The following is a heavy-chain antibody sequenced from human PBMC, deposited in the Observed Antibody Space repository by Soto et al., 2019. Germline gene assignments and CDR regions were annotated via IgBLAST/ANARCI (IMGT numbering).Heavy chain of an antibody. CDR1: GGSISRYY. CDR3: AGLLGCSTTSCYSIWFDP. CDR2: IDYSGNT. V-gene: IGHV4-59*08. J-gene: IGHJ5*02. Sequence: PSVTLPLTCTASGGSISRYYWSWIRQPPGKGLEWIGYIDYSGNTNYNPSLKSRVTISADTSKNQVSLNLSSVTAADTAVYYCAGLLGCSTTSCYSIWFDPWGQGTLVTVSS. D-gene: IGHD2-2*01.